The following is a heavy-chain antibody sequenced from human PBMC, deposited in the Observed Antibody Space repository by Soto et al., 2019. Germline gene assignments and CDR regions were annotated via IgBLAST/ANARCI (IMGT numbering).Heavy chain of an antibody. V-gene: IGHV4-4*02. CDR3: ARRRITMIVVSPYGMDV. Sequence: SETLSLTCAVSGGSISSSNWWSRVRQPPGKGLEWIGEIYHHGSTNYNPSLKSRVTISVDKSNNQFSLKLSSVTAADTAVYYCARRRITMIVVSPYGMDVWGQGTTVTVSS. D-gene: IGHD3-22*01. CDR2: IYHHGST. J-gene: IGHJ6*02. CDR1: GGSISSSNW.